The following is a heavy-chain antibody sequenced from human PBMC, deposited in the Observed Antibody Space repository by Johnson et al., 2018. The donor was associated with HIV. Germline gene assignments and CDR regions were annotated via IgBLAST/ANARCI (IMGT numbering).Heavy chain of an antibody. Sequence: VQLVESGGGLVQPGRSLRLSCAASGFTFDDYAMHWVRQAPGKGLEWVSGISWTSGSIGSADSVRGRFTISRDNAKNSLYLQMNSLRAEDTALYYCAKDRSSSWYGGAFDIWGQGTMVTVSS. CDR3: AKDRSSSWYGGAFDI. D-gene: IGHD6-13*01. J-gene: IGHJ3*02. V-gene: IGHV3-9*01. CDR2: ISWTSGSI. CDR1: GFTFDDYA.